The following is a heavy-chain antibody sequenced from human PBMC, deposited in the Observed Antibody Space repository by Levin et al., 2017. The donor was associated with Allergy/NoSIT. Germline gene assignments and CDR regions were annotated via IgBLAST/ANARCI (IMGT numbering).Heavy chain of an antibody. Sequence: GGSLRLSCTASGFTFSRYWMHWVHQVPGKGLVWVARINGDGSRTTYADFVKGRFTISRDNAKNTLYVQMNSLRVEDMAVYYCVRDPDSSGYSTFESWGQGILVTVSS. V-gene: IGHV3-74*01. D-gene: IGHD3-22*01. CDR2: INGDGSRT. CDR1: GFTFSRYW. CDR3: VRDPDSSGYSTFES. J-gene: IGHJ4*02.